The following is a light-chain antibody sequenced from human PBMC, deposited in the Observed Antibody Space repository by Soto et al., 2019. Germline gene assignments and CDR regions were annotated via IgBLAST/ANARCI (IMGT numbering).Light chain of an antibody. CDR3: QQYNSYWT. J-gene: IGKJ1*01. Sequence: DIQMTQSPSTLSSSVGDRVTITCRASQTISTWLAWYQQKPGRAPKLLIYKASSLESGVPSRLSGSGYGTEFTLTISSLQPDDLATYYCQQYNSYWTFGQGTKVDIK. V-gene: IGKV1-5*03. CDR2: KAS. CDR1: QTISTW.